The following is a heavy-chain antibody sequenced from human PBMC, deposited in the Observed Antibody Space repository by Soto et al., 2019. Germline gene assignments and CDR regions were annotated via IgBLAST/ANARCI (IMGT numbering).Heavy chain of an antibody. D-gene: IGHD3-3*01. CDR3: ARGGDFWSGLDY. V-gene: IGHV1-69*13. CDR2: IIPIFGTA. CDR1: GGTFSSYA. Sequence: ASVKVSCKASGGTFSSYAISWVRQAPGQGLEWMGGIIPIFGTANYAQKFQGRVTITADESTSTAYMELSSLRSEDTAVYYCARGGDFWSGLDYWGQGTLVTVSS. J-gene: IGHJ4*02.